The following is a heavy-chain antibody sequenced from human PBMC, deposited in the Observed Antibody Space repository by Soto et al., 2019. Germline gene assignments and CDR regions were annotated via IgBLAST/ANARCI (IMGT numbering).Heavy chain of an antibody. CDR2: ISSSSSTI. CDR1: GFTFSSYS. V-gene: IGHV3-48*01. CDR3: ARDESPFDY. Sequence: GGSLRLSCAASGFTFSSYSMNWVRQAPGKGVEWVSYISSSSSTIYYADSVKGEFTISRDNAKNSLYLQMNSLRAEDTAVYYCARDESPFDYWGQGTLVTVSS. J-gene: IGHJ4*02.